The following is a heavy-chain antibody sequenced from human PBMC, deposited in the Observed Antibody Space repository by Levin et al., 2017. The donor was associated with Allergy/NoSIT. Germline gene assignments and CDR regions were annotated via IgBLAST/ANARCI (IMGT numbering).Heavy chain of an antibody. CDR2: IYYSGST. J-gene: IGHJ3*02. CDR3: ARSPTYYDILTGYYNGAFDI. CDR1: GGSISSYY. V-gene: IGHV4-59*01. D-gene: IGHD3-9*01. Sequence: SCTVSGGSISSYYWSWIRQPPGKGLEWIGYIYYSGSTNYNPSLKSRVTISVDTSKNQFSLKLSSVTAADTAVYYCARSPTYYDILTGYYNGAFDIWGQGTMVTVSS.